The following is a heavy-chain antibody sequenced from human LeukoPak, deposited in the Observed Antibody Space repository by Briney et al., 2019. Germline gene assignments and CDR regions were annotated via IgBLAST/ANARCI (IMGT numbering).Heavy chain of an antibody. J-gene: IGHJ3*02. Sequence: SETLSLTCTVSGDSLTSSSHYWGWSRQPPGKRLQWVASLHHTGRNYSNAALKSRVSISMDTAKSQFSLKVNSVTAADSGVYYCVAETTASAAFDIWGQGTMVAVSS. D-gene: IGHD1-1*01. V-gene: IGHV4-39*01. CDR2: LHHTGRN. CDR3: VAETTASAAFDI. CDR1: GDSLTSSSHY.